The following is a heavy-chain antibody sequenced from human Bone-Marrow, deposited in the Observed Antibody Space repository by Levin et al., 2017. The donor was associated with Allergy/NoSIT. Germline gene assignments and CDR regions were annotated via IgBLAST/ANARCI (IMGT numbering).Heavy chain of an antibody. CDR3: ARSPRGAGDRYYFDY. J-gene: IGHJ4*02. CDR1: GGSISSYY. V-gene: IGHV4-59*01. D-gene: IGHD3-10*01. Sequence: PSETLSLTCTVSGGSISSYYWSWIRQPPGKGLEWIGYIYYSGSTNYNPSLKSRVTISVDTAKNQFSLKLSSVTAADTAVYYCARSPRGAGDRYYFDYWGQGTLVTVSS. CDR2: IYYSGST.